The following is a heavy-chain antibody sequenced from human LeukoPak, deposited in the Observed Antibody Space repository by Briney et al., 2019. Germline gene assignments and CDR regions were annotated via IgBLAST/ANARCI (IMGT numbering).Heavy chain of an antibody. CDR1: GYTFTSYG. V-gene: IGHV1-18*01. J-gene: IGHJ6*03. CDR3: ARSTRDNYYYYYMDV. CDR2: ISAYNGNT. Sequence: ASVKVSCKASGYTFTSYGISWVRQAPGQGLEWMGWISAYNGNTNYAQKLQGRVTMTTDTSTSTAYMELRSLRSDDTAVYYCARSTRDNYYYYYMDVWGKGATVTVSS. D-gene: IGHD2-2*01.